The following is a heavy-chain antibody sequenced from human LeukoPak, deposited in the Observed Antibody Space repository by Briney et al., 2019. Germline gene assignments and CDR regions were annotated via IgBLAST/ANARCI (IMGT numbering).Heavy chain of an antibody. CDR1: GGSISSGDFS. V-gene: IGHV4-31*03. Sequence: SETLSLTCTVSGGSISSGDFSWSWVRQHPEKGLEWIGYIYYSGTAYYNPSLKSRVTMSVDTSKNQFSLKLESVTAADTAVYYCARFSNAHGVKFDYWGQGTLVTVSS. CDR3: ARFSNAHGVKFDY. CDR2: IYYSGTA. D-gene: IGHD2-8*01. J-gene: IGHJ4*02.